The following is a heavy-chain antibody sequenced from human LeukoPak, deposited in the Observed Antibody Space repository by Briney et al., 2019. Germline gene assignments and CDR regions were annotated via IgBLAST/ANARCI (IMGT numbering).Heavy chain of an antibody. D-gene: IGHD2-21*02. CDR1: GGSFSGYY. V-gene: IGHV4-34*01. Sequence: SETLSLTCAVYGGSFSGYYWSWIRQPPGKGLEWIGEINHSGSTNYNPSLKSRVTISVDTSKNQFSLKLSSVTAADTAVYYCARHEINVVVTAIWSAWGQGTLVTVSS. J-gene: IGHJ5*02. CDR3: ARHEINVVVTAIWSA. CDR2: INHSGST.